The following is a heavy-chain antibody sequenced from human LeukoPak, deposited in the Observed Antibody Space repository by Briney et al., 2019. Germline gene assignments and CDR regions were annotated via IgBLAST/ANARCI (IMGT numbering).Heavy chain of an antibody. Sequence: PSETLSLTCTVSGGSISSGSYYWSWIRQPAGKGLEWIGRIYTSGSTNYNPSLKSRVTISVDTSKNQFSLNLSSVTAADTAVYYCARALSLYNWNDVGDFDYWGQGTLVTVSS. CDR3: ARALSLYNWNDVGDFDY. V-gene: IGHV4-61*02. CDR1: GGSISSGSYY. J-gene: IGHJ4*02. CDR2: IYTSGST. D-gene: IGHD1-1*01.